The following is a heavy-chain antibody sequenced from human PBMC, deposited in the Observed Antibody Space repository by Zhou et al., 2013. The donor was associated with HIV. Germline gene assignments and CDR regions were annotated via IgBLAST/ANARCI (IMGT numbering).Heavy chain of an antibody. J-gene: IGHJ4*02. CDR1: GGTFSSYA. D-gene: IGHD3-22*01. V-gene: IGHV1-69*05. CDR2: IIPIFGTA. Sequence: QVQLVQSGAEVKKPGSSVKVSCKASGGTFSSYAISWVRQAPGQGLEWMGGIIPIFGTANYAQKFQGRVTITTDESTSTAYMELSSLRSEDTAVYYCAREGYYYDSSGHRGFDYWGQGTLVTVSS. CDR3: AREGYYYDSSGHRGFDY.